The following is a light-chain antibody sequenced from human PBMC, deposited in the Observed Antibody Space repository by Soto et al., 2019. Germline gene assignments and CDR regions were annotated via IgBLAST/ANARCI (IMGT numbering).Light chain of an antibody. CDR2: DTS. Sequence: PATLSLSPGERATLSCRASQSVSSSLAWYQQKPGQSPRLLIYDTSNRATGIPARFSGSGSGTDFTLTISSLEPEDFAVYYCQQRTNWRITFGQGTRLEIK. CDR1: QSVSSS. V-gene: IGKV3-11*01. J-gene: IGKJ5*01. CDR3: QQRTNWRIT.